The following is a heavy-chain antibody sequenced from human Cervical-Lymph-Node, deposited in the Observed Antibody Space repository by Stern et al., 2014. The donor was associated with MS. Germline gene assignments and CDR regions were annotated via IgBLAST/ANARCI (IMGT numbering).Heavy chain of an antibody. CDR3: TKAWDS. Sequence: QLVQSGAEVKKPGASVTVSCKTSGYTFTSDDINWVRQASGQGREWMGWRNPDSGDTGYAQKFQGRLTITRDASISTAYMELTTLRSEDTAVYYCTKAWDSWGQGTLVIVSS. V-gene: IGHV1-8*01. CDR2: RNPDSGDT. J-gene: IGHJ4*02. CDR1: GYTFTSDD.